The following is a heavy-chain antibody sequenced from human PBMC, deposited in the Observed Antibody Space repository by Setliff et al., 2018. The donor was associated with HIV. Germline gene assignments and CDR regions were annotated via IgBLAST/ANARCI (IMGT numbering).Heavy chain of an antibody. CDR3: ARVGDWNYDLGY. CDR1: GYTFTSYG. V-gene: IGHV1-18*01. CDR2: ISADNGNT. D-gene: IGHD1-7*01. Sequence: ASVKVSCKASGYTFTSYGMSWVRQAPGQGLEWMGWISADNGNTNYAQKFRGRVTMTRDTSTSTAYLELRSLKSDDTAVYYCARVGDWNYDLGYWGQGTQVTVSS. J-gene: IGHJ4*02.